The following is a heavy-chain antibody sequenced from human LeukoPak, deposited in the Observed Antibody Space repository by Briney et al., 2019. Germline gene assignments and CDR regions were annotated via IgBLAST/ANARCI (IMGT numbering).Heavy chain of an antibody. Sequence: GGSLRLSCAASGFTFSDYYMSWIRQAPGKGLGWVSYISSSGSTIYYADSVKGRFTISRDNAKNSLYLQMNSLRAEDTAVYYCARDSGYSYGHYYYYYMDVWGKGTTVTVSS. CDR2: ISSSGSTI. V-gene: IGHV3-11*04. CDR3: ARDSGYSYGHYYYYYMDV. J-gene: IGHJ6*03. D-gene: IGHD5-18*01. CDR1: GFTFSDYY.